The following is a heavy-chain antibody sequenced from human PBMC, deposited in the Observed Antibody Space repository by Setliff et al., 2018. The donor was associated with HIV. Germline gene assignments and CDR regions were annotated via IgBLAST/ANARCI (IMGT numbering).Heavy chain of an antibody. CDR2: IYTSGST. CDR3: ARRERYYDILTGRVSDGFDI. D-gene: IGHD3-9*01. CDR1: GGSISSGSYF. V-gene: IGHV4-61*09. Sequence: PSETLSLTCTVSGGSISSGSYFWSWIRQPAGKGLEWIGHIYTSGSTTYNPSLKSRVTTSVDTSKNHFSLRLSSVTAADTAVYYCARRERYYDILTGRVSDGFDIWGQGTMVTVSS. J-gene: IGHJ3*02.